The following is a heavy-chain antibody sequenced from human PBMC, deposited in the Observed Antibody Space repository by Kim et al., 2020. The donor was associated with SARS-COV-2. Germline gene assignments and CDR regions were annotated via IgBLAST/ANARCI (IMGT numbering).Heavy chain of an antibody. D-gene: IGHD4-17*01. CDR3: VRHFDYPNAFDI. V-gene: IGHV4-39*01. Sequence: SETLSLTCSASGGSISSTTYYWGWIRQPPGNGLEWIGSIYYSGSAKYNAALKSRVTIFVDTSKNQFSLKLNSVTAADTAVYYCVRHFDYPNAFDIWGQGT. CDR2: IYYSGSA. CDR1: GGSISSTTYY. J-gene: IGHJ3*02.